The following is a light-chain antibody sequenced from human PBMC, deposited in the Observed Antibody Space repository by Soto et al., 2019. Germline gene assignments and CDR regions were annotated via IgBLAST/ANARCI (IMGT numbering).Light chain of an antibody. CDR2: KTS. V-gene: IGKV1-5*03. CDR3: QQYDSHPMYT. Sequence: DIQMTQSPSTLSASLGDRVTITCRARQTIVNWLSWYQQKPGKAPNLLIYKTSTLQRGGPSRFSGSGSGTEFTLTISSLQPDDFATYYCQQYDSHPMYTFGQGTKVDIK. J-gene: IGKJ2*01. CDR1: QTIVNW.